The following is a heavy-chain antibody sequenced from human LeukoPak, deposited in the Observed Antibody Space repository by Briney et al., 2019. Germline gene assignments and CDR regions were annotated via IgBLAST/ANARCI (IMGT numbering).Heavy chain of an antibody. J-gene: IGHJ4*02. CDR1: GFTFSNAW. Sequence: PGGSLRLSCAASGFTFSNAWMSWVRQARGKGLEWVGRIKSKTDGETTDYAAPVKGRFTISRDDSKNTLSLQINGLKTEDTAVYYCTIFTYGGIDYWGQGTLVTVSS. D-gene: IGHD4/OR15-4a*01. CDR3: TIFTYGGIDY. CDR2: IKSKTDGETT. V-gene: IGHV3-15*01.